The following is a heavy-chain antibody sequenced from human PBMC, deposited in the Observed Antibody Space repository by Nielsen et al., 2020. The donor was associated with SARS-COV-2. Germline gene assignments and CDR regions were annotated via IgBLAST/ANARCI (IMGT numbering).Heavy chain of an antibody. D-gene: IGHD3-16*01. V-gene: IGHV4-34*01. CDR2: INHSGST. CDR1: GGSFSGYY. CDR3: AGAEGGDGVGY. J-gene: IGHJ4*02. Sequence: SETLSLTCALYGGSFSGYYWSWIRQPPGKGLEWIGEINHSGSTNYNPSLKSRVTISVDTSKNQFSLKMSSVTAADTAVYYCAGAEGGDGVGYWGQGTLVTVSS.